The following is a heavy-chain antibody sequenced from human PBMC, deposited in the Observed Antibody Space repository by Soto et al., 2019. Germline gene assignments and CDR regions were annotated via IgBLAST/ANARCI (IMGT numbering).Heavy chain of an antibody. CDR1: GVSISSHDW. Sequence: QVQLQESGPGLVKPSGTLSLTCAVSGVSISSHDWWTWVRQPPGKGLEWIGESHQSGNTNYNSSPESRVTISLDKSKNHLSLQLSSVTVADTAVYYCATRDSGRLYWGQGTLVTVSS. CDR2: SHQSGNT. V-gene: IGHV4-4*02. D-gene: IGHD6-13*01. CDR3: ATRDSGRLY. J-gene: IGHJ4*02.